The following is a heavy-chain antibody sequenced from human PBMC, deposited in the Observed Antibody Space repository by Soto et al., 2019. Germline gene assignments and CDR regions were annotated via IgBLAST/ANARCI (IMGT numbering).Heavy chain of an antibody. CDR3: ARGDCSGGSCYSGSWFDP. D-gene: IGHD2-15*01. J-gene: IGHJ5*02. V-gene: IGHV4-4*02. CDR2: IYHSGST. CDR1: GGSISSSNW. Sequence: QVQLQESGPGLVKPSGTLSLTCAVSGGSISSSNWWSWVRQPPGKGLEWIGEIYHSGSTNYNPSLQSRVTISVDKSKNQFSLKLRSVTAADTAVYYRARGDCSGGSCYSGSWFDPGGQGTLVTVSS.